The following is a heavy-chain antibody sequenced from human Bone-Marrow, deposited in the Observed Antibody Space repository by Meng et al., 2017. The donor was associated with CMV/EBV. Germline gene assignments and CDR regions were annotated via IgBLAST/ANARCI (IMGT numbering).Heavy chain of an antibody. J-gene: IGHJ4*02. CDR3: ARVASNYDFWSGYYRGRYFDY. V-gene: IGHV4-34*01. CDR2: INHSGST. CDR1: GGSFSGYY. D-gene: IGHD3-3*01. Sequence: SETLSLTCAVYGGSFSGYYWSWIRQPPGKGLEWIREINHSGSTNYNPSLKSRVTISVDTSKNQFSLKLSSVTAADTAVYYCARVASNYDFWSGYYRGRYFDYWGQGTLVTVSS.